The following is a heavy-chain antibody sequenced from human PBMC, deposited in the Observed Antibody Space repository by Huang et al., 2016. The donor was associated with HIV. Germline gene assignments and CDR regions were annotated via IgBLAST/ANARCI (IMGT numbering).Heavy chain of an antibody. Sequence: QVQLVQSGAEVQKPGSSVKVSCKASGGTFSSYAISWVRQAPGHGLEWMGGIIPIWGTANYAQKFQGRVTITADESTSTAYMELSSLRSEDTAVYYCARARGYYDSSVSYYFDYWGQGTLVTVSS. CDR1: GGTFSSYA. J-gene: IGHJ4*02. CDR2: IIPIWGTA. V-gene: IGHV1-69*13. CDR3: ARARGYYDSSVSYYFDY. D-gene: IGHD3-22*01.